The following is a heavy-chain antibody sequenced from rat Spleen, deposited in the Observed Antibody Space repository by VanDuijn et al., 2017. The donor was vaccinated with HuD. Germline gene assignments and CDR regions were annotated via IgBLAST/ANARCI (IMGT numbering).Heavy chain of an antibody. Sequence: EVQLVESDGGLVQPGRSLKLSCAASGFTLSDHYMAWVRQAPGKGLEWVSSIDTDGSRTYYPDSVRGRFTISRDNAKSTLYLQMDSLRSEDTATYYCARHRNYGGYPFDYWGQGVMVTVSS. J-gene: IGHJ2*01. D-gene: IGHD1-11*01. V-gene: IGHV5-25*01. CDR1: GFTLSDHY. CDR3: ARHRNYGGYPFDY. CDR2: IDTDGSRT.